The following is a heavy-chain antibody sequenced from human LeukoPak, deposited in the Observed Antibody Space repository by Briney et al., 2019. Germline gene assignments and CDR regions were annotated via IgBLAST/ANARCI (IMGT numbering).Heavy chain of an antibody. V-gene: IGHV3-48*03. Sequence: GGSLRLSCAASGFTFSSYEMNWVRQAPGKGLEWVSYISSSGSTIYYADSVKGRFTISRDNAKNSLYLQMNSLRAEDTAVYYCATERGGIVGATRIDYWGQGTLVTVSS. CDR1: GFTFSSYE. CDR3: ATERGGIVGATRIDY. CDR2: ISSSGSTI. J-gene: IGHJ4*02. D-gene: IGHD1-26*01.